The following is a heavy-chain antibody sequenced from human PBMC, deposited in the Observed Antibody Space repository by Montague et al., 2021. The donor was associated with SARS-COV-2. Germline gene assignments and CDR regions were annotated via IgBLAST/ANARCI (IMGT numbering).Heavy chain of an antibody. CDR3: ASVRSGYESGFDP. Sequence: SETLSLTCAVSGGSISSSNWWSWVRQPPGKGLEWIGEIYHSGSTNYNPSLKSRVTISVDKSKNQFSLKLSSVTAADTAVYYCASVRSGYESGFDPWGQGTLVTVSS. CDR1: GGSISSSNW. J-gene: IGHJ5*02. V-gene: IGHV4-4*02. CDR2: IYHSGST. D-gene: IGHD5-12*01.